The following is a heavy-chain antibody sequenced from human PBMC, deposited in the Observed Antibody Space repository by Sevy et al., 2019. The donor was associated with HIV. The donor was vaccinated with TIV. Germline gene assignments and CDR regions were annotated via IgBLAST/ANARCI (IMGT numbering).Heavy chain of an antibody. CDR1: DFTFSSYW. CDR3: ARAQQVTMLVVIGGLYFDF. J-gene: IGHJ4*02. Sequence: GGSLRLSCAASDFTFSSYWTTWVRQAPGKGLEWVANIKQDMSEKYYADSVNGRFTISRDNARYSLYLQMESLRAEDTAVYYCARAQQVTMLVVIGGLYFDFWGQGTLVTVSS. CDR2: IKQDMSEK. V-gene: IGHV3-7*01. D-gene: IGHD3-22*01.